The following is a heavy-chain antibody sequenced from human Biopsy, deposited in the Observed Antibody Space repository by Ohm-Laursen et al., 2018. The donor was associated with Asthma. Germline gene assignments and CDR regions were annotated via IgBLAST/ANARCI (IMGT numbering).Heavy chain of an antibody. Sequence: SLRLSCAASGFTFSSYGMHWVRQAPGKGLEWVAVISYDGSNKYYADPVKGRFTISRDNSKNTLYLQMNSLRAEDTAVYYCASQSSGPDFWSGYYSFDYWGQGTLVTVSS. CDR3: ASQSSGPDFWSGYYSFDY. V-gene: IGHV3-30*03. J-gene: IGHJ4*02. CDR1: GFTFSSYG. D-gene: IGHD3-3*01. CDR2: ISYDGSNK.